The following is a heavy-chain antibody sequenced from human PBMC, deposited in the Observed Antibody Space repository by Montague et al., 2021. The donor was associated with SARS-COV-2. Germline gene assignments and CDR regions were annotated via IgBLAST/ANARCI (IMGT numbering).Heavy chain of an antibody. V-gene: IGHV4-39*07. Sequence: SETLSLTCTVSGDSVSSTTYYWAWIRQPPGKGLEYIGSIYYSASSYHNPSLKSRVAMSADTSKNQFSLKLDSVTAADTAVYSCARVGGGRTFYYWGQGILVTVSS. D-gene: IGHD3-16*01. CDR1: GDSVSSTTYY. CDR3: ARVGGGRTFYY. CDR2: IYYSASS. J-gene: IGHJ4*02.